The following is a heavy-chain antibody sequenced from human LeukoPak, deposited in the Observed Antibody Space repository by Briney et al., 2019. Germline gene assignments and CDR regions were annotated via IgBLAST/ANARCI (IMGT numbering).Heavy chain of an antibody. CDR1: GFTFCRYG. Sequence: PGGSLRLSCAASGFTFCRYGMHWVRQAPGKGLEWVAVIWYDETNKYHADSVKSRFTISRDNSKNTLYLQMNSLRAEDTAVYYCARDYSTTWSYGMDVWGQGTTVTVSS. CDR3: ARDYSTTWSYGMDV. CDR2: IWYDETNK. V-gene: IGHV3-33*01. D-gene: IGHD2-2*01. J-gene: IGHJ6*02.